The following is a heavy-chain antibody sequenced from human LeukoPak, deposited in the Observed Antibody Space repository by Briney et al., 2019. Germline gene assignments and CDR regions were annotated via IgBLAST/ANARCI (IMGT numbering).Heavy chain of an antibody. CDR1: RFTFSSYA. J-gene: IGHJ4*02. D-gene: IGHD3-22*01. Sequence: QPGASLRLSCAASRFTFSSYAMSWVRQAPGKGLEWVSAISGSGGSTCYADSVKGRFTISRDNSKNTLYLQMNSLRAEDTAVYYCAKDRLPLSSAYYYVPFDYWGQGTLVTVSS. CDR3: AKDRLPLSSAYYYVPFDY. V-gene: IGHV3-23*01. CDR2: ISGSGGST.